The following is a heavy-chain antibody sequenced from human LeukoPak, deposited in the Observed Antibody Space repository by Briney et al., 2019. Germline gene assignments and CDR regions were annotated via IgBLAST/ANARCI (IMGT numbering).Heavy chain of an antibody. J-gene: IGHJ6*02. D-gene: IGHD3-22*01. CDR1: GYTFTSYD. CDR3: FSLCSSGSNTFFGYYYGMDV. Sequence: ASVKVSCKASGYTFTSYDINWVRQATGQGLEWMGWMNPNSGNTGYAQKFQGRVTMTRNTSISTAYMELSSLRSEDTAVYYCFSLCSSGSNTFFGYYYGMDVWGQGTTVTVSS. CDR2: MNPNSGNT. V-gene: IGHV1-8*01.